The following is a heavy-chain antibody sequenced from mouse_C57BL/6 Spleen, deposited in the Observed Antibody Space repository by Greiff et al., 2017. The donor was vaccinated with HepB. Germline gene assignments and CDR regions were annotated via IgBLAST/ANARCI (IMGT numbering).Heavy chain of an antibody. J-gene: IGHJ3*01. Sequence: EVKLMESEGGLVQPGRSMKLSCTASGFTFSDYYMAWVRQVPEKGLEWVANINYDGSSTYYLDSLKSRFIISRDNAKNILYLQMSSLKSEDTATYYCARVGGDYPAWFAYWGQGTLVTVSA. CDR3: ARVGGDYPAWFAY. D-gene: IGHD2-4*01. CDR2: INYDGSST. CDR1: GFTFSDYY. V-gene: IGHV5-16*01.